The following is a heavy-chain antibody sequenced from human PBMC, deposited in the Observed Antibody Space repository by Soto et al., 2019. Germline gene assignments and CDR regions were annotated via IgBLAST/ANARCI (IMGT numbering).Heavy chain of an antibody. CDR1: GGYFTSNNW. Sequence: SETLSLTCAVSGGYFTSNNWWTWVRQPPGQGLEWIGEIYRTGSTNYNPSLKSRVTISLDKSENQFSLKVTSLTAADTAVYYCASRDPGTSVDYWGQGTLVTVSS. CDR2: IYRTGST. J-gene: IGHJ4*02. D-gene: IGHD1-7*01. V-gene: IGHV4-4*02. CDR3: ASRDPGTSVDY.